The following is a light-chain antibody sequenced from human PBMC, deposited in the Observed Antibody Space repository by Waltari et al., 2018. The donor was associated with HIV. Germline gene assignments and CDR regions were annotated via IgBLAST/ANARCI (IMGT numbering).Light chain of an antibody. CDR2: DVS. J-gene: IGLJ2*01. CDR3: SSYTSSSTLN. Sequence: QSALTQPASVSGSPGQSITISCTGTSSDVGGYNYVSWYQPHPGKAPKLMIYDVSNRPSGVSNRFSGSKSGNTASLTISGLQAEDEADYYCSSYTSSSTLNFGGGTKLTVL. CDR1: SSDVGGYNY. V-gene: IGLV2-14*03.